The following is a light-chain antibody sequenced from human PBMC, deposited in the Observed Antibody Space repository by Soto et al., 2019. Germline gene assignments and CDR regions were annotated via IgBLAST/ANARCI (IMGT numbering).Light chain of an antibody. CDR1: SSNIGRDY. Sequence: QSVLTQPPSASGTPGQRVTISCSGGSSNIGRDYVYWFQQLPGTAPKLLIYTNNQRPSGVPDRFSGSKSGTSASLAISGLRSVDEADYCCAAWDDSLSAWVFGGGTTLTVL. J-gene: IGLJ3*02. V-gene: IGLV1-47*02. CDR2: TNN. CDR3: AAWDDSLSAWV.